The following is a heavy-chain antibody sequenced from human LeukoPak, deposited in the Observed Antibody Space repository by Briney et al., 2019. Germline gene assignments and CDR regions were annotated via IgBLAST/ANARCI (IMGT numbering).Heavy chain of an antibody. J-gene: IGHJ5*02. CDR2: IYTSGST. V-gene: IGHV4-4*07. Sequence: SETLSLTCTVSGGSISSYYWSWIRQPAGKGLEWIGRIYTSGSTNYNPSLKSRVTMSVDTSKNQFSLKLSSVTAADTAVYYCARDLSRVAYSRSRGDWFDPWGQGTLVTVSS. D-gene: IGHD6-13*01. CDR1: GGSISSYY. CDR3: ARDLSRVAYSRSRGDWFDP.